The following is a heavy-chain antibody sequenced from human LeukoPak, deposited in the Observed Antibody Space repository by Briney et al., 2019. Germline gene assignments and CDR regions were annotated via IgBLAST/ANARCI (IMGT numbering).Heavy chain of an antibody. Sequence: GGSLRLSCAASGFTFDDYAMHWVRQAPGKGLEWVSGISWNSGSIGYADSVKGRFTISRDNAKNSLYLQMNSLRAEDMALYYCAKDINYDSSGYYSDRGQGTLVTVSS. J-gene: IGHJ4*02. D-gene: IGHD3-22*01. CDR3: AKDINYDSSGYYSD. V-gene: IGHV3-9*03. CDR1: GFTFDDYA. CDR2: ISWNSGSI.